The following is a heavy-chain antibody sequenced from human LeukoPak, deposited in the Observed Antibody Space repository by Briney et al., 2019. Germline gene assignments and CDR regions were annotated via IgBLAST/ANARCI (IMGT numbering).Heavy chain of an antibody. J-gene: IGHJ6*03. CDR1: GFTFSSYG. Sequence: GGSLRLPCAASGFTFSSYGMHWVRQAPGKGLEWVAFIRYDGSNKYYADSVKGRFTISRDNSKNTLYLQMNSLRAEDTAVYYCAYCSSTSCSLYYYYYMDVWGKGTTVTVSS. V-gene: IGHV3-30*02. CDR2: IRYDGSNK. D-gene: IGHD2-2*01. CDR3: AYCSSTSCSLYYYYYMDV.